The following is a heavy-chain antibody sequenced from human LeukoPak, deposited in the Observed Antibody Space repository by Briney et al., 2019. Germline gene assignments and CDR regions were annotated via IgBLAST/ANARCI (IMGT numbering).Heavy chain of an antibody. V-gene: IGHV4-39*01. D-gene: IGHD5-18*01. CDR1: GGSISSSSYS. CDR2: IYYSGST. CDR3: ASGYSYGLTPFYYYGMDV. J-gene: IGHJ6*02. Sequence: PSETLSLTCTVSGGSISSSSYSWGWIRQPPGKGLEWIGSIYYSGSTYYNPSLKSRVTISVDTSKNQFSLKLSSVTAADTAVYYCASGYSYGLTPFYYYGMDVWGQGTTVTVSS.